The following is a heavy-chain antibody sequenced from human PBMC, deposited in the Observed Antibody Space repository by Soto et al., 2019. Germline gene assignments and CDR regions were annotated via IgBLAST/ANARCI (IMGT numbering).Heavy chain of an antibody. D-gene: IGHD3-22*01. CDR2: IDPSDSQT. Sequence: GESQTISCKGPGYSFAGSWITWVRQKTGKGLEWMGRIDPSDSQTYYSPSFRGHVTISVTKSITTVFLQWSSLRASDTAMYYCARQIYDSDTGPNFQYYFDSWGQGTPVTVSS. V-gene: IGHV5-10-1*01. CDR1: GYSFAGSW. CDR3: ARQIYDSDTGPNFQYYFDS. J-gene: IGHJ4*02.